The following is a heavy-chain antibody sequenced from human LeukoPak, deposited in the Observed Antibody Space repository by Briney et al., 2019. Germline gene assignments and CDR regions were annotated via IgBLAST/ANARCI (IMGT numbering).Heavy chain of an antibody. J-gene: IGHJ5*02. CDR2: ISYDGSNK. V-gene: IGHV3-30*18. CDR3: AKALGYFDP. D-gene: IGHD2-15*01. CDR1: GFTFSSYG. Sequence: PGRSLRLSCAASGFTFSSYGMHWVRQAPGKGLEWVAVISYDGSNKYYADSVKGRFTISRDNSKNTLYLQMNSLRAEDTAAYYCAKALGYFDPWGQGTLVTVSS.